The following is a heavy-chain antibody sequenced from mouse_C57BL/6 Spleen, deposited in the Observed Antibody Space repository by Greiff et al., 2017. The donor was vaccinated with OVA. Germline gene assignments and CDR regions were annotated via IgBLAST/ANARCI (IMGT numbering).Heavy chain of an antibody. CDR1: GYTFTDYN. CDR2: INPNNGGT. V-gene: IGHV1-18*01. D-gene: IGHD4-1*01. CDR3: ARDELGQRGFAY. J-gene: IGHJ3*01. Sequence: VQLKQSGPELVKPGASVKIPCKASGYTFTDYNMDWVKQSHGKSLEWIGDINPNNGGTIYNQKFKGKATLTVDKSSSTAYMELRSLTSEDTAVYYCARDELGQRGFAYWGQGTLVTVSA.